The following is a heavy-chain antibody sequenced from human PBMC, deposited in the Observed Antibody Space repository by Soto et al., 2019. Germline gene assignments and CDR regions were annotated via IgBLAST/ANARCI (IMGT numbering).Heavy chain of an antibody. Sequence: QVHLVQSGAEVKKPGASVKVSCKASGYSFSTYAMNWVRQAPGQGLEWMGWIHGDNGNTKYSQKFQGRVTITRDTSASTFTSYMELSSLRSEDTGVYYCAREPVRHQLHPELYRDVWGEGTTVTVSS. CDR1: GYSFSTYA. CDR2: IHGDNGNT. D-gene: IGHD2-2*01. CDR3: AREPVRHQLHPELYRDV. V-gene: IGHV1-3*01. J-gene: IGHJ6*03.